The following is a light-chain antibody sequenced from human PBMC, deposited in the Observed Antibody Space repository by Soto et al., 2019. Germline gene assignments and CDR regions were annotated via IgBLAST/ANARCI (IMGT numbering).Light chain of an antibody. Sequence: EIVLTQSPGTLSLSPGERATLSCRASQIVSSSYLAWYQQKPGQDPRLLIYGASSRATGIPDRFSGSGSGTDFTLTISRLEPEDFAVYYCQQYGSSPRTFGQGTKLESK. CDR1: QIVSSSY. J-gene: IGKJ2*01. CDR2: GAS. CDR3: QQYGSSPRT. V-gene: IGKV3-20*01.